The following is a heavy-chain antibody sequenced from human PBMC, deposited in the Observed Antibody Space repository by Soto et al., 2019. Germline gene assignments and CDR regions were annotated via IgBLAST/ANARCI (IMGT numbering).Heavy chain of an antibody. CDR1: GGTFSSYS. CDR2: IIPIFGTA. CDR3: ARDGGRHSGGIDY. Sequence: QVQLVQSGAEVKKPGSSVKVSCKASGGTFSSYSINWVRQAPGQGLEWMGEIIPIFGTANYAQKFQGRVTITADASTSTAYMDLSSLRSEDTAVYYCARDGGRHSGGIDYWGQGTLVTVSS. J-gene: IGHJ4*02. V-gene: IGHV1-69*01. D-gene: IGHD1-26*01.